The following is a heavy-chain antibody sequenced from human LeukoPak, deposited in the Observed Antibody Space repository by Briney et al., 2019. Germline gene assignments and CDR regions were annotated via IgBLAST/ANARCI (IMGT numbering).Heavy chain of an antibody. V-gene: IGHV4-59*01. CDR2: IYHSGST. CDR3: ARVSSFPRGYFGY. D-gene: IGHD1-26*01. CDR1: GGSISSYY. J-gene: IGHJ4*02. Sequence: SETLSLTCTVSGGSISSYYWSWIRQPPGKGLEWIGYIYHSGSTNYNPSLKSRVTISVDTSKNQFSLKLSSVTAADTAVYYCARVSSFPRGYFGYWGQGTLVTVSS.